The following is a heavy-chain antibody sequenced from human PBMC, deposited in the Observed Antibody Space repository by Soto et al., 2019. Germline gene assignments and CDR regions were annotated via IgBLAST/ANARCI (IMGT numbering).Heavy chain of an antibody. CDR1: GFTFSGFG. CDR2: TWFDGSNE. V-gene: IGHV3-33*01. J-gene: IGHJ4*02. Sequence: QVQLVESGGGVVRPGASLRLSCVASGFTFSGFGMNWVRQAPGKGLGWVAITWFDGSNEFYADSVKGRFTISRDNSKNTVYLQMNSLRADDTAIYYCARDGEFHDSSGKFDYWGQGTLVTVSS. D-gene: IGHD3-22*01. CDR3: ARDGEFHDSSGKFDY.